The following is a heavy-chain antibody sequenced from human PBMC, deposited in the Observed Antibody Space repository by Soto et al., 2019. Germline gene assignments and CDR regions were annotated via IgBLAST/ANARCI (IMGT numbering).Heavy chain of an antibody. J-gene: IGHJ4*02. V-gene: IGHV4-59*01. CDR2: IFYTGST. CDR3: ARVNRGAFDN. Sequence: SETLSLTCTVSGGSIHDYYWVWIRQPPGKGLEWIGSIFYTGSTDYNPSLKSRVTLSLATSKNQFSLNLSSVTAADTAVYYCARVNRGAFDNWGQGALVTVSS. CDR1: GGSIHDYY.